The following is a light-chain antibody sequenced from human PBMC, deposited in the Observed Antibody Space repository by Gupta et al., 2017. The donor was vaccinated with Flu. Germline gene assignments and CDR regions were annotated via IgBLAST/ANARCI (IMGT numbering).Light chain of an antibody. Sequence: HSALPQPPSASGSPEQSVTISCTGTSSDVGGYNFVSWYQQHPGKAPKLMIYEVTKRPSGVPDRFSGSKSGNTASLTVSGLQAEDEADYYCSSYAGSFYVFGTGTKVTVL. J-gene: IGLJ1*01. CDR1: SSDVGGYNF. V-gene: IGLV2-8*01. CDR2: EVT. CDR3: SSYAGSFYV.